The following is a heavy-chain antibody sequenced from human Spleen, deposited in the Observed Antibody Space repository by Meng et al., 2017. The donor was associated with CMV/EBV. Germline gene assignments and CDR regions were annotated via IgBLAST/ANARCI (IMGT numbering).Heavy chain of an antibody. Sequence: GGSLRLSCAASGFTFSSYGLHWVRQAPGKGLEWVALIRYDGSIKYYTDSVKGRFSISRDNSKNTLYLQMNSLRAEDTAVYYCAKDPEIQYDFWSGSYFDYWGQGTLVTVSS. CDR3: AKDPEIQYDFWSGSYFDY. CDR2: IRYDGSIK. J-gene: IGHJ4*02. D-gene: IGHD3-3*01. V-gene: IGHV3-30*02. CDR1: GFTFSSYG.